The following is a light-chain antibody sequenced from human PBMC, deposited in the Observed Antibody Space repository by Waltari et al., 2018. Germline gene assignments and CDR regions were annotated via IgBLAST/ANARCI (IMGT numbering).Light chain of an antibody. Sequence: DIVMTQSQDSLAVSLGERATLNCKSSQSLVYGSKSKNYLAWYQHKPGQPPKLLIDWASSRESGVPARFSGSGSGTNFTLTITSLQTEDVAVYYCQQYYDTPPTFGQGTKVEI. V-gene: IGKV4-1*01. CDR1: QSLVYGSKSKNY. J-gene: IGKJ1*01. CDR3: QQYYDTPPT. CDR2: WAS.